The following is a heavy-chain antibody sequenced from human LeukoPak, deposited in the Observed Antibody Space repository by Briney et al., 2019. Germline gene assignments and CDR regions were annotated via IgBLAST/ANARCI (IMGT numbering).Heavy chain of an antibody. V-gene: IGHV3-33*06. D-gene: IGHD1-26*01. Sequence: PGGSLRLSCAASGFTFSSYGMHWVRQAPGKGLEWVAIIWYDGSNKYYADSVKGRFTISRDNSKNTLYLQMNSLRAEDTAVYYSAKGADDSGSSSDVFGIWGQGTMVTVSS. CDR3: AKGADDSGSSSDVFGI. J-gene: IGHJ3*02. CDR2: IWYDGSNK. CDR1: GFTFSSYG.